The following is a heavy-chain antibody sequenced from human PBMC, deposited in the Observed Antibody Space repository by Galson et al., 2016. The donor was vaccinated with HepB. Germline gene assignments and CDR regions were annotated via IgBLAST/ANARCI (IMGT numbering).Heavy chain of an antibody. V-gene: IGHV3-33*01. J-gene: IGHJ6*02. CDR3: ARGRLKNNFGLDV. Sequence: SLRLSCAASGFTFRSHGMNWVRQAPGKGLEWVAVIWYDGSNKYYADSVKGRFTISRDNSKNTLYLQMNSLRAEDTAVYYCARGRLKNNFGLDVWGRGTTVAVSS. D-gene: IGHD1/OR15-1a*01. CDR2: IWYDGSNK. CDR1: GFTFRSHG.